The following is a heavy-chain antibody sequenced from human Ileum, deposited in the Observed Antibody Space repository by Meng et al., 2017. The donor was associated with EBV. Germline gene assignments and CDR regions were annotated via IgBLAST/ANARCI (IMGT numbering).Heavy chain of an antibody. Sequence: EVQVVESGGDLVQPGGSLRLSCAASGFTFGSHAMAWVRQAPGKGLEWLSSLSGHGSEISYADSVKGRFTISRDNSRNTVSLQMNSLRAEDTAVYYCAQDQNYAGSGSYYVSWGQGTLVTVSS. V-gene: IGHV3-23*04. CDR3: AQDQNYAGSGSYYVS. D-gene: IGHD3-10*01. CDR2: LSGHGSEI. CDR1: GFTFGSHA. J-gene: IGHJ5*02.